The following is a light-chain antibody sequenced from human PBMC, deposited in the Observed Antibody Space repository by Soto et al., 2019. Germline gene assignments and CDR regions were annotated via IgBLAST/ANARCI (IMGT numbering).Light chain of an antibody. CDR3: ATWDDSLNGPV. CDR1: SSNIGSNT. J-gene: IGLJ2*01. CDR2: SNN. V-gene: IGLV1-44*01. Sequence: QSVLTQPPSASGTPGQRVAISCSGSSSNIGSNTVDWYQQLPGTAPPLFIYSNNQRPSGVPDRFSGSKSGTSAALAISGLQSEDEADYYCATWDDSLNGPVFGGGTKVTVL.